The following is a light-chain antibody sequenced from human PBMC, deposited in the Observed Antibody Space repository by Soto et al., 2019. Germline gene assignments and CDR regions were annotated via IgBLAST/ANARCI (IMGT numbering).Light chain of an antibody. CDR2: DAS. V-gene: IGKV3-11*01. Sequence: EIVLTQSPATLSLSPGQRGTISCRASQSVGSYLAWYQQKPGQAPRLLIYDASNRATGIPDRFSGSGSGTDLTLTISSLEAEDFAVYYCHQRSNWPRTFGQGTKLEIK. CDR1: QSVGSY. J-gene: IGKJ2*01. CDR3: HQRSNWPRT.